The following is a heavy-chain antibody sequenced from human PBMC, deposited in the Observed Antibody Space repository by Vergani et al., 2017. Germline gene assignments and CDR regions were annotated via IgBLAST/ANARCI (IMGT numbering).Heavy chain of an antibody. Sequence: QVQLVQSGAEVKKPGSSVKVSCKASGGTFSSYAISWVRQAPGQGLEWMGRIIPIFGTANYAQKFQGRVTITADESTSTAYMELSSLRSEDTAVYYCASDRDVVVVAPCAFDIWGQGTMVTVSS. D-gene: IGHD2-15*01. CDR1: GGTFSSYA. CDR2: IIPIFGTA. J-gene: IGHJ3*02. CDR3: ASDRDVVVVAPCAFDI. V-gene: IGHV1-69*18.